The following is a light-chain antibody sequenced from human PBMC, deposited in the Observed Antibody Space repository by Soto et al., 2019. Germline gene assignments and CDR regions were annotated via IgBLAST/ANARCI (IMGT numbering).Light chain of an antibody. J-gene: IGLJ1*01. CDR3: QSYDSSLSALYV. CDR2: GNN. V-gene: IGLV1-40*01. Sequence: QSVLTQPPSVSGAPGQRVTISCTGSSSNIGVGYEVHWYQQLPGTAPKRLIYGNNNRPSGVPDRFSGSKSGTSASLDISGLQAEDEADYYCQSYDSSLSALYVFGTGTKLTVL. CDR1: SSNIGVGYE.